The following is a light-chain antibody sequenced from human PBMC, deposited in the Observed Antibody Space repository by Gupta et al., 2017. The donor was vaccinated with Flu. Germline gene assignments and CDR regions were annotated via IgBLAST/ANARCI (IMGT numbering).Light chain of an antibody. CDR3: AAWDDSLSGFYA. CDR1: SSNIRSHD. CDR2: RND. J-gene: IGLJ1*01. V-gene: IGLV1-47*01. Sequence: QSVLSQPPSASGTPGQRVIITCSGGSSNIRSHDVYWFQQLPGTAPKVLIYRNDQRPSGVPDRFSGSKSGTSASLAIIGLRSEDEAVYHCAAWDDSLSGFYAFGAGTRVTVL.